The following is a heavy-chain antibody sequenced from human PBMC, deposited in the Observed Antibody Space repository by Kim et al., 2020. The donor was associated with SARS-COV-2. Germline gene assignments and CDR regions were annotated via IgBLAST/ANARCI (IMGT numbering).Heavy chain of an antibody. J-gene: IGHJ6*02. Sequence: SETLSLTCAVYGGSFSGYYWSWIRQPPGKGLEWIGEINHSGSTNYNPSLKSRVTISVDTSKNQFSLKLSSVTAADTAVYYCARGHIAAAEPYYYGMDVWGQGTTVTVSS. V-gene: IGHV4-34*01. CDR2: INHSGST. CDR1: GGSFSGYY. CDR3: ARGHIAAAEPYYYGMDV. D-gene: IGHD6-13*01.